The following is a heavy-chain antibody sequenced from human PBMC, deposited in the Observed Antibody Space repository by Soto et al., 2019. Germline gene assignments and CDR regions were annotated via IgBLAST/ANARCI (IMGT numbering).Heavy chain of an antibody. J-gene: IGHJ6*02. Sequence: GASVKVSCKVSGGTFSSYSITWLRQAPGQGLEWMGRITPILGITNYAQKFQGRVTLTADKATSTAYMELSSLRSEDTAVYYCAAMVRGGDYYYGMDVWGQGTTVTVS. CDR1: GGTFSSYS. V-gene: IGHV1-69*02. CDR3: AAMVRGGDYYYGMDV. D-gene: IGHD3-10*01. CDR2: ITPILGIT.